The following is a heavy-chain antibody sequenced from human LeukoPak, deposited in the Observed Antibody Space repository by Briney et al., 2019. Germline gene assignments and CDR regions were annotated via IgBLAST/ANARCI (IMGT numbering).Heavy chain of an antibody. CDR1: GGTFSSYT. D-gene: IGHD4-23*01. CDR3: ARELLGTNDYGGLDY. V-gene: IGHV1-69*04. Sequence: EASVKVSFKASGGTFSSYTISWVRQAPGQGLEWMGRIIPILGIANYAQKFQGRVTITADKSTSTAYMELSSLRSEDTAVYYCARELLGTNDYGGLDYWGQGTLVTVSS. CDR2: IIPILGIA. J-gene: IGHJ4*02.